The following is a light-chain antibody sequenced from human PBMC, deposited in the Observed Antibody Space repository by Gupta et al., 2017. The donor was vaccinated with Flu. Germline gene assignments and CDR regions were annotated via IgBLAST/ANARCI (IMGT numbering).Light chain of an antibody. Sequence: DVVMSQSPLSLSVTLGQPASISCRSTQSLVYKNGITYLTWFQQRPGQSPRRLIYEVSNRDCGVPDRFSGSGSVTDFTLKSSRGEAEDVGVYYGMRGTPPWTFGQGTKLEI. CDR3: MRGTPPWT. CDR2: EVS. V-gene: IGKV2-30*01. J-gene: IGKJ2*02. CDR1: QSLVYKNGITY.